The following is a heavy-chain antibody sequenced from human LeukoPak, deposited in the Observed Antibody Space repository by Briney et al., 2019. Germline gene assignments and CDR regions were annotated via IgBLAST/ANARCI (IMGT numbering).Heavy chain of an antibody. D-gene: IGHD2-2*01. J-gene: IGHJ4*02. CDR1: AFTFSNYG. V-gene: IGHV3-21*01. Sequence: GGSLRLSCAASAFTFSNYGMNWVRQAPGKGLEWVSSISSSSSYIYYADSVKGRFTISRDNAKNSLYLQMNSLRAEDTAVYYCARDPIVVPAAMSYVDYWGQGTLVTVSS. CDR2: ISSSSSYI. CDR3: ARDPIVVPAAMSYVDY.